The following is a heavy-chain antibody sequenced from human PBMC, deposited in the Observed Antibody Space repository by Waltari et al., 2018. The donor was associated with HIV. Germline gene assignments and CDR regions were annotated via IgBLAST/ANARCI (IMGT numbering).Heavy chain of an antibody. D-gene: IGHD6-19*01. CDR1: GGSINSSSYY. V-gene: IGHV4-39*07. CDR2: IYYSGSA. CDR3: ARESSPILAAIDY. J-gene: IGHJ4*02. Sequence: QLQLQESGPGLVKPSETLSLTCTVSGGSINSSSYYWGWIRQPPGKGLAWFGGIYYSGSAYYNPSPKSRVTISVYTSKNQCSLKLSSVTAADTAVYYCARESSPILAAIDYWGQGTLVTVSS.